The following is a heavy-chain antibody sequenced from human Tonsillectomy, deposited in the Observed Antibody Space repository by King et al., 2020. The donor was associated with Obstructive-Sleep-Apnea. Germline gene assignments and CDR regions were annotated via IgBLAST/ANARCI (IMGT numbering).Heavy chain of an antibody. CDR2: IYYSGST. Sequence: QLQESGPGLVKPSETLSLTCTVSGGSISSSSYYWGWIHQPPGKGLEWIGSIYYSGSTYYNPSLKSRVTISVDTPKNQFSLKLSSVTPADTAVYYCARDRTGYNRYFDYWGQGTLVTVSS. V-gene: IGHV4-39*07. J-gene: IGHJ4*02. D-gene: IGHD5-24*01. CDR1: GGSISSSSYY. CDR3: ARDRTGYNRYFDY.